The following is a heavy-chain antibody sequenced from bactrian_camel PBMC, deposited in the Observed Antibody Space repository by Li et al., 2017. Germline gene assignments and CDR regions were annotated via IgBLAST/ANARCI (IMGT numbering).Heavy chain of an antibody. V-gene: IGHV3S40*01. D-gene: IGHD5*01. CDR1: GFPFSNYA. CDR2: IYGDDSMT. Sequence: VQLVESGGGLVQPGGSLRLACAASGFPFSNYAMAWVRQAPGEGLEWVSAIYGDDSMTYYADSVKGRTTISRDNSKSMVYLQLNSLKTEDMAMYYCTAVISYALSTFGQGTQVTVS. J-gene: IGHJ4*01.